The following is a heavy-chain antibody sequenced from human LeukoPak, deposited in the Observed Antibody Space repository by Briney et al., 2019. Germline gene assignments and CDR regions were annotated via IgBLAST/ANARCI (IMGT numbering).Heavy chain of an antibody. Sequence: SGGSLRLSCAVSGFTFSSYAMHWVRQAPGKGLEWVAVISYDGSNKYYADSVKGRFTISRDNSKNTLYLQMNSLRAEDTAVYYCAREKWELRGGAFDYWGQGTLVTVSS. CDR3: AREKWELRGGAFDY. D-gene: IGHD1-26*01. J-gene: IGHJ4*02. CDR2: ISYDGSNK. CDR1: GFTFSSYA. V-gene: IGHV3-30-3*01.